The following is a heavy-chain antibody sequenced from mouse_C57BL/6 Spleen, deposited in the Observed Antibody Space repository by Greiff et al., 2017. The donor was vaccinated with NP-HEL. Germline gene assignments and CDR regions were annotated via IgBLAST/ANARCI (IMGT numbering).Heavy chain of an antibody. CDR3: ARGDYGSSPLGYFDV. J-gene: IGHJ1*03. Sequence: EVKLVESGGGLVKPGGSLKLSCAASGFTFSSYAMSWVRQTPEKRLEWVATISDGGSYTYYPDNVKGRFTISRDNAKNNLYLQMSHLKSEDTAMYYCARGDYGSSPLGYFDVWGTGTTVTVSS. CDR1: GFTFSSYA. D-gene: IGHD1-1*01. V-gene: IGHV5-4*03. CDR2: ISDGGSYT.